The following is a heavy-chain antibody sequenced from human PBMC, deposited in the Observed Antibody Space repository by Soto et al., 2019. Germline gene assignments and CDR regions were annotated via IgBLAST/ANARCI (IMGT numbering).Heavy chain of an antibody. Sequence: SVKVSCKASGGTFSSYAISWVRQAPGQGLEWMGGIIPIFGTANYAQKFQGRVTITADKSTSTAYMELSSLRSEDTAVYYCARDLKYYYDSSGRYGMDVWGQGTTVTVS. D-gene: IGHD3-22*01. J-gene: IGHJ6*01. CDR3: ARDLKYYYDSSGRYGMDV. CDR1: GGTFSSYA. CDR2: IIPIFGTA. V-gene: IGHV1-69*06.